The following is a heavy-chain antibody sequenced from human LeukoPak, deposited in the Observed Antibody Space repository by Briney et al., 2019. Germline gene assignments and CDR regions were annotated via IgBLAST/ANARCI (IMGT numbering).Heavy chain of an antibody. CDR3: ASATTPYPPT. CDR1: GFPFSSYS. Sequence: GGSLRLSCVASGFPFSSYSMNWVRQAPGQGLEWIAYISATGSAIFYSDSVKGRFAISRDNAKNSLYLQMNSLRAEDTAVYYCASATTPYPPTWGQGTLVTVSS. D-gene: IGHD2-15*01. V-gene: IGHV3-48*01. J-gene: IGHJ5*02. CDR2: ISATGSAI.